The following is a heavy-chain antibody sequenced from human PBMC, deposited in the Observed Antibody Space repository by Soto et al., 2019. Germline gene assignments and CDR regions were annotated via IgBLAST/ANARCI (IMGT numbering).Heavy chain of an antibody. J-gene: IGHJ6*02. V-gene: IGHV5-10-1*03. CDR3: ARSQLELRFLKWFPPAGGMDV. CDR2: IDPSESHP. D-gene: IGHD3-3*01. Sequence: EVQLVQSGAEVKKPGESLRISCKASGYSFTSYWISWVRQMPGKGLEWMGRIDPSESHPNYSPSFQGHVTISADKSTSTAYLQWSSLKASDTAMYYCARSQLELRFLKWFPPAGGMDVWGQGTTVTVSS. CDR1: GYSFTSYW.